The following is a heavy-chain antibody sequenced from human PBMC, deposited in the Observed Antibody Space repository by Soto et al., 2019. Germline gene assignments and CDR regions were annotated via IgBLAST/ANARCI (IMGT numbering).Heavy chain of an antibody. D-gene: IGHD3-3*01. CDR3: ARETTIFGVVIYAFDI. CDR2: IWYDGSNK. CDR1: GFTFSSYG. Sequence: QVQLVESGGGVVQPGRSLRLSCAASGFTFSSYGMHWVRQAPGKGLEWAAVIWYDGSNKYYADSVKGRFTISRDNSKNTLYLQMNSLRAEDTAVYYCARETTIFGVVIYAFDIWGQGTMVTVSS. V-gene: IGHV3-33*01. J-gene: IGHJ3*02.